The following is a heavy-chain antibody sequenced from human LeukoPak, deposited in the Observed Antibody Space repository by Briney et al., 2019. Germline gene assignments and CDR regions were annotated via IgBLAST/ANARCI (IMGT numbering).Heavy chain of an antibody. CDR3: ARGGPPGAAQTAFDP. CDR1: GYSFTDYD. Sequence: ASVKVSCKTSGYSFTDYDINWGRQATGQGLEWMGWMSPYTANTGYAQKFQGRVTITRDTSMTTAYMELSSLTSEDTAVYYCARGGPPGAAQTAFDPWGQGTLVTVSS. CDR2: MSPYTANT. J-gene: IGHJ5*02. D-gene: IGHD6-6*01. V-gene: IGHV1-8*03.